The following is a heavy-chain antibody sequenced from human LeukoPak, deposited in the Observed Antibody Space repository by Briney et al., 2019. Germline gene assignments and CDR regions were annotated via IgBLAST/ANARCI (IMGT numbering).Heavy chain of an antibody. J-gene: IGHJ4*02. Sequence: GGSLRLSCVASGFIFSNAWMSWVRQAPGKGLEWVGRIKSKTDGGTTDYAAPVKGRFTISRDDSKNTLYLQMNSLKTEDTAVYYCTTEEVGATAALDYWGQGILVTVSS. V-gene: IGHV3-15*01. D-gene: IGHD1-26*01. CDR3: TTEEVGATAALDY. CDR2: IKSKTDGGTT. CDR1: GFIFSNAW.